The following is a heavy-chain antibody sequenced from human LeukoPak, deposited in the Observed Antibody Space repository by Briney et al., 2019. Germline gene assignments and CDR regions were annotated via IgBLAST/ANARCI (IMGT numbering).Heavy chain of an antibody. J-gene: IGHJ6*03. D-gene: IGHD3-16*01. CDR2: IFVSGEST. CDR1: GFTFSSYA. CDR3: AKLGGQELHNYYVAV. Sequence: PGGSLRLSCAASGFTFSSYAMRWVRQAPGEGLEGVSGIFVSGESTYYANFAKGRFTISRDNSKNTLYLQMNSLRAEDTAVYYCAKLGGQELHNYYVAVCGKGTTVAVSS. V-gene: IGHV3-23*01.